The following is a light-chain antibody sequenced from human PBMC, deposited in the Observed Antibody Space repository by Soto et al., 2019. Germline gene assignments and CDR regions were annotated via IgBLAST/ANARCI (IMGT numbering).Light chain of an antibody. CDR2: KAS. J-gene: IGKJ1*01. CDR1: QSISSW. CDR3: KQYNSYSRT. Sequence: DIQMTQSPSTLSASVGDRATITCRASQSISSWLAWYQQKPGKAHKLLIYKASSLASGVQSRFSGSGSGTEFTLTIRSLQPDDFATYYCKQYNSYSRTFGQGTKVDIK. V-gene: IGKV1-5*03.